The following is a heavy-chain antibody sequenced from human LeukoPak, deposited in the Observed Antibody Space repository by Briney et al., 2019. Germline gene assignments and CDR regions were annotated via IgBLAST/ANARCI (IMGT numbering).Heavy chain of an antibody. V-gene: IGHV4-39*01. D-gene: IGHD1-1*01. Sequence: SETLSLTCTVSGGSIISSGFYCGWIRQPPGKGLEWIGSVYYSGTTYYNPSLKSRVSISVDTSRNQSSLKLSSVTAADTAVYYCARNYNWNGGIDIWGQGTMVTVSS. J-gene: IGHJ3*02. CDR1: GGSIISSGFY. CDR3: ARNYNWNGGIDI. CDR2: VYYSGTT.